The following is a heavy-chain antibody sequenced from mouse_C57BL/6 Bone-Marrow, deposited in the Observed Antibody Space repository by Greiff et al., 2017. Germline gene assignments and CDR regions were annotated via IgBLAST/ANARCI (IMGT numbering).Heavy chain of an antibody. CDR3: TRRVSYYYGSSYEYFDV. Sequence: EVQGVESGGGLVQPGGSMKLSCAASGFTFSDAWMDWVRQSPEKGLEWVAEIRNKANNHATYYAESVKGRFTISRDASKSSVYLQMNILRAEDTGIYYCTRRVSYYYGSSYEYFDVWGTGTTVTVSS. CDR1: GFTFSDAW. D-gene: IGHD1-1*01. V-gene: IGHV6-6*01. J-gene: IGHJ1*03. CDR2: IRNKANNHAT.